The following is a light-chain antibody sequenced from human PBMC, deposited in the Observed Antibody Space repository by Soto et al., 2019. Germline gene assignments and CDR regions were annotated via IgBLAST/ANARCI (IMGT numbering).Light chain of an antibody. CDR1: QSISNH. V-gene: IGKV1-39*01. CDR2: AAS. Sequence: DIQMTQSPSSLSASVEDRVIITCRASQSISNHLNWYQQKPGKAPKXLIFAASSLQSGVPSRFSGSISGPDLTLNISSLQPEDCETYYGQQSYSSPPTFGQGTKVDIK. CDR3: QQSYSSPPT. J-gene: IGKJ1*01.